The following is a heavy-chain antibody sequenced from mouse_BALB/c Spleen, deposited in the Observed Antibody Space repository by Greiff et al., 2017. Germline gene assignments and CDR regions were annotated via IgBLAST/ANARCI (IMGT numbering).Heavy chain of an antibody. CDR1: GFTFSSFG. D-gene: IGHD3-3*01. J-gene: IGHJ2*01. Sequence: EVKLVESGGGLVQPGGSRKLSCAASGFTFSSFGMHWVRQAPEKGLEWVAYISSGSSTIYYADTVKGRFTISRDNPKNTLFLQMTSLRSEDTAMYYCARWGAGNFDYWGQGTTLTVSS. V-gene: IGHV5-17*02. CDR3: ARWGAGNFDY. CDR2: ISSGSSTI.